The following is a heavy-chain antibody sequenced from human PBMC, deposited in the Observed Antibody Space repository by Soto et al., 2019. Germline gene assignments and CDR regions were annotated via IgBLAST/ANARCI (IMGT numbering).Heavy chain of an antibody. CDR2: ISHDGSNK. V-gene: IGHV3-30-3*01. CDR1: GFTFGSYA. J-gene: IGHJ4*02. D-gene: IGHD5-18*01. Sequence: PGGSLRLSCAASGFTFGSYAMHWVRQAPGKGLEWVAVISHDGSNKFYAHSVRGRITISRDNSKNTVYLQMNSLKTEDTAVYYCTRDPEDGYSPHFDYWGQGTLVTVSS. CDR3: TRDPEDGYSPHFDY.